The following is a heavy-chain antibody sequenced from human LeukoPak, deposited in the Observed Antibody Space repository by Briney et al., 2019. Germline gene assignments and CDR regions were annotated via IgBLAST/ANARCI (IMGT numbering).Heavy chain of an antibody. D-gene: IGHD4/OR15-4a*01. CDR1: GFTFSTYS. J-gene: IGHJ4*02. Sequence: GGSLRLSCASPGFTFSTYSMNWVRQAPGKGLEWVSYITSSSSTIYYADSVKGRFTISRDNAKNSLYLQMNSLRAEDTAVYYCARRAGAYSHPYDYWGQGTLVTVSS. V-gene: IGHV3-48*01. CDR3: ARRAGAYSHPYDY. CDR2: ITSSSSTI.